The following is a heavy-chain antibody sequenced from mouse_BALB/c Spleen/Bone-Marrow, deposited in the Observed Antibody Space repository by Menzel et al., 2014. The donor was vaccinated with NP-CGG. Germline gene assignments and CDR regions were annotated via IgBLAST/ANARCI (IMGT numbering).Heavy chain of an antibody. CDR1: GFTFSDYF. J-gene: IGHJ1*01. Sequence: EVMLVESGGGLVKPGGSLKLSCAASGFTFSDYFMYWVRQTPEKRLEWVATISDGGSSTYYPDSVKGRFTISRDNAKNNLYLQMSSLKPEDIDMYYCARPDYYAGSYRSFDVGGAGTTVTVAS. V-gene: IGHV5-4*02. CDR2: ISDGGSST. D-gene: IGHD1-1*01. CDR3: ARPDYYAGSYRSFDV.